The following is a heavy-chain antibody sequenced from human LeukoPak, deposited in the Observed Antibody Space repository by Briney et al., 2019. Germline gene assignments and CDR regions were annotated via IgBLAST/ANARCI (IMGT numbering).Heavy chain of an antibody. CDR2: IYHSGST. CDR3: ARVDTAMVRGYSYAGYYYYYYMDV. D-gene: IGHD5-18*01. CDR1: GYSISSGYY. V-gene: IGHV4-38-2*02. J-gene: IGHJ6*03. Sequence: PSETLSLTCTVSGYSISSGYYWGWIRQPPGKGLEWIGSIYHSGSTYYNPSLKSRVTISVDTSKNQFSLKLSSVTAADTAVYYCARVDTAMVRGYSYAGYYYYYYMDVWRKGTTVTVSS.